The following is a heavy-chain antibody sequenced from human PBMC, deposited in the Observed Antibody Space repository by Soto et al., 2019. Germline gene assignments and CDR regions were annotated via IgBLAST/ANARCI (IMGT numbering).Heavy chain of an antibody. CDR2: ISAYNGNR. V-gene: IGHV1-18*01. D-gene: IGHD2-15*01. CDR1: GYTFTSYG. J-gene: IGHJ5*02. Sequence: ASVKVSCKASGYTFTSYGISWVRQAPGQGLEWMGWISAYNGNRNYAQKLQGRVTMTTDTSTSTAYMELRSLRSDDTAVYYCARGGVVVVAATLNTRWFDPWGQGTLVTVSS. CDR3: ARGGVVVVAATLNTRWFDP.